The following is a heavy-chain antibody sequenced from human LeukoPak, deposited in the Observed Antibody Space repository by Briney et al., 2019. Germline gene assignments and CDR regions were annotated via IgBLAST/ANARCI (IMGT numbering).Heavy chain of an antibody. CDR2: IGPTGSDR. CDR3: ATETNGRHYDY. CDR1: GLTFSTSG. Sequence: GGSLRLSCTASGLTFSTSGFNWVRQAPGKGLEWVASIGPTGSDRYHADSIKGRFTISRDNANNFLYLQMNSLRAEDTAVYYCATETNGRHYDYWGQETLLTVSS. J-gene: IGHJ4*02. V-gene: IGHV3-21*06. D-gene: IGHD1-14*01.